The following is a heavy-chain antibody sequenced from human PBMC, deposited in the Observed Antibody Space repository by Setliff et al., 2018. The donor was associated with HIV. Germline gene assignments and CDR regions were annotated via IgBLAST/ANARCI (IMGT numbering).Heavy chain of an antibody. CDR2: ISAYNGNT. Sequence: ASVKVSCKASGYTFTSYGISWVRQAPGQGLEWMGWISAYNGNTNYAQKLQGRVTMTTDTSTSTAYMELRSLRSDDTAVYYCARDKRSFYGDYEGDAFDIWGQGTMVTDSS. D-gene: IGHD4-17*01. CDR1: GYTFTSYG. CDR3: ARDKRSFYGDYEGDAFDI. J-gene: IGHJ3*02. V-gene: IGHV1-18*01.